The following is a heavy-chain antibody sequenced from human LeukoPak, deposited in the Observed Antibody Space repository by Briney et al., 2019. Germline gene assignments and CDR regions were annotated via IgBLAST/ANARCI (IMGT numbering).Heavy chain of an antibody. D-gene: IGHD3-9*01. J-gene: IGHJ4*02. CDR2: IKSKTDGGTT. CDR1: GFTFSNAW. CDR3: TTGVYFDWLLSEFDY. V-gene: IGHV3-15*01. Sequence: GGSLRLSCAASGFTFSNAWMSWVRQAPGKGLEWVGRIKSKTDGGTTDYAAPVKGRFTISRDDSKNTLYLQMNSLKTEDTAVYYCTTGVYFDWLLSEFDYWGQGTLVTVSS.